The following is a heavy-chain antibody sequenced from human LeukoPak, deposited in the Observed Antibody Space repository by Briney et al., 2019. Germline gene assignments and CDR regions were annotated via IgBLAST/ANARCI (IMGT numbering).Heavy chain of an antibody. CDR3: ASRQITIFGVVPRPYGMDV. J-gene: IGHJ6*02. CDR1: GGSFSGYY. V-gene: IGHV4-34*01. CDR2: INHSGST. Sequence: TPSETLSLTCAVYGGSFSGYYWSWIRQPPGKGLEWIGEINHSGSTNYNPSLKSRVTISVDTSKNQFSLKLSSVTAADTAVYYCASRQITIFGVVPRPYGMDVWGQGTTVTVSS. D-gene: IGHD3-3*01.